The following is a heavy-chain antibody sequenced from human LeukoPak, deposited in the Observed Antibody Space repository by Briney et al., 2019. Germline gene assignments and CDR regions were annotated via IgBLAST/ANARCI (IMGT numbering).Heavy chain of an antibody. J-gene: IGHJ6*02. D-gene: IGHD1-26*01. V-gene: IGHV3-9*01. Sequence: GGSLRLSCAATGATFKDYGVHCGREPPGEGRGWVSSVIWNGRDTDYADSVKGRFTISRDHAHHSLYLQLSILRPEDTALYYCAKHMRATNTYSFFGLDVWGQGTTVPVSS. CDR1: GATFKDYG. CDR2: VIWNGRDT. CDR3: AKHMRATNTYSFFGLDV.